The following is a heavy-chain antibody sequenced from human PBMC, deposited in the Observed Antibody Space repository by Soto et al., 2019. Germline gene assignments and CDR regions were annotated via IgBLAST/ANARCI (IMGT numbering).Heavy chain of an antibody. J-gene: IGHJ5*02. D-gene: IGHD3-3*01. Sequence: EEQLLQSGGGVVQSGGSLRLSCEASGYLIRSYAMNWVRPAPGKGLEWVPSISSHGETTYYAESVRGRFTIPRDNSKNTLCLQTDSLRAGATAVYFCARDQYDFWSGFSPTIRFPPWGQGTLVTVSS. CDR1: GYLIRSYA. CDR3: ARDQYDFWSGFSPTIRFPP. CDR2: ISSHGETT. V-gene: IGHV3-23*01.